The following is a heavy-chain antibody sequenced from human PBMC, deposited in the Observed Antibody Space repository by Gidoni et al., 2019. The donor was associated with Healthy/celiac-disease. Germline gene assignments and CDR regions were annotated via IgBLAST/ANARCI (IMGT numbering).Heavy chain of an antibody. CDR1: GFTFSSYA. J-gene: IGHJ4*02. Sequence: EVQLLESGGGLVQPGGSLRLSCAASGFTFSSYAMSWVRQAPGKGLEWVSAISGSGGSTYYADSVKGRFTISRDNSKNTLYLQMNSLRAEDTAVYYCAKDLRFKVTGAGYYFDYWGQGTLVTVSS. CDR3: AKDLRFKVTGAGYYFDY. V-gene: IGHV3-23*01. D-gene: IGHD2-21*02. CDR2: ISGSGGST.